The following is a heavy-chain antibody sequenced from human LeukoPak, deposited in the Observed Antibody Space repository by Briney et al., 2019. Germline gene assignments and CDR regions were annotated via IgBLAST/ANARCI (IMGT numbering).Heavy chain of an antibody. CDR1: GFTFSNYA. CDR3: AQDGKVRRRDGYNYAEYLQQ. Sequence: GGSLRLSCAASGFTFSNYAMSWVRQAPGKGLEWVSGISGSGGTTYYADSVKGRFTISRDNSKNTLYLQMNSLRAEDTAVYYCAQDGKVRRRDGYNYAEYLQQWGQGTLVTVSS. J-gene: IGHJ1*01. D-gene: IGHD5-24*01. V-gene: IGHV3-23*01. CDR2: ISGSGGTT.